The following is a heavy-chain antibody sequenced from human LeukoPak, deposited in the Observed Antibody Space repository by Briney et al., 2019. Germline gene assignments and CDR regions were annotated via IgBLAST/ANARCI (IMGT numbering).Heavy chain of an antibody. D-gene: IGHD3-22*01. CDR3: AKGHYYDSSGYPPPFDP. J-gene: IGHJ5*02. CDR2: ISWNSGRI. CDR1: GFTFDDYT. V-gene: IGHV3-9*01. Sequence: GGSLRLSCAASGFTFDDYTMHWVRQAPGKGLQWVSGISWNSGRIGYADSVKGRFTISRDNAKNSLYLQMNSLRAEDTALYYCAKGHYYDSSGYPPPFDPWGQGTLVTVSS.